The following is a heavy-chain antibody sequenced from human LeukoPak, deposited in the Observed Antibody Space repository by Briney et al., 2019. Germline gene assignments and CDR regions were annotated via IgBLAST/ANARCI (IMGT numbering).Heavy chain of an antibody. Sequence: ASVKVSCKASGYAFISYDINWVRRVTGQGREWMGWMNPNSGNTGYAQKFQGRVTITRNTSISTAFMELSSLRSEDTAVYYCARRAVGNSYYYSMDVWGKGTTVTVSS. CDR1: GYAFISYD. V-gene: IGHV1-8*03. CDR2: MNPNSGNT. J-gene: IGHJ6*03. D-gene: IGHD6-19*01. CDR3: ARRAVGNSYYYSMDV.